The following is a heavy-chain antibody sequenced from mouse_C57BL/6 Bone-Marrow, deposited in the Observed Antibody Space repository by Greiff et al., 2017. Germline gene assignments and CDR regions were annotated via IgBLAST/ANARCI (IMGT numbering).Heavy chain of an antibody. CDR1: GYTFTSYG. CDR3: ARSVDGYYDAMDY. CDR2: IYPRSGNT. V-gene: IGHV1-81*01. D-gene: IGHD2-3*01. Sequence: QVQLQQSGAELARPGASVKLSCKASGYTFTSYGISWVKQRTGQGLEWIGEIYPRSGNTYYNEKFKGKATLTADKSSSTAYMELRCLTSEDSAVYFCARSVDGYYDAMDYWGQGTSVTGSS. J-gene: IGHJ4*01.